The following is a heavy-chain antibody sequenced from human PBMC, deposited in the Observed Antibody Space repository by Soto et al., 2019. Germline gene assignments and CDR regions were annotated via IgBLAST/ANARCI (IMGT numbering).Heavy chain of an antibody. D-gene: IGHD2-15*01. CDR2: INPDNGNT. Sequence: QVQLVQSGAEVKKPGASVKISCKASGYTFTRYTMNWVRQAPGQRLEWMGWINPDNGNTKSSQKFQDRVIITRDTSSSTAYRDLSSLRSEDTAVYYCARGIATGQLDPWGQGTLVNVS. CDR3: ARGIATGQLDP. J-gene: IGHJ5*02. CDR1: GYTFTRYT. V-gene: IGHV1-3*01.